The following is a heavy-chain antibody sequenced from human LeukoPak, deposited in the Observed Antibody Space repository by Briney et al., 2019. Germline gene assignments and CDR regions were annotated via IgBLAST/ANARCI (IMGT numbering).Heavy chain of an antibody. J-gene: IGHJ4*02. CDR2: ISAYNGNT. V-gene: IGHV1-18*01. D-gene: IGHD5-18*01. CDR1: GYTFTSYG. CDR3: AREYSYYFDY. Sequence: ASVKVSCKASGYTFTSYGISWVRQAPGQGLEWMGWISAYNGNTNYAQKLQGRVTITRDTSASTAYMELSSLRSEDTAVYYCAREYSYYFDYWGQGTLVTVSS.